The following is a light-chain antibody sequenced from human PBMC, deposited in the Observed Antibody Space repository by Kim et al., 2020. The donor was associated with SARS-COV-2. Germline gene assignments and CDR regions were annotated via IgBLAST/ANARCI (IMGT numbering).Light chain of an antibody. CDR1: QSLGSNY. V-gene: IGKV3-20*01. J-gene: IGKJ1*01. Sequence: SPGERATLSCRASQSLGSNYLAWYQQKPGQAPRLLIYGTSSRATGIPDRFSGSGSGTDFTLTITRLEPEDSAVYYCQQYNRSPRTFGQGTKVDIK. CDR3: QQYNRSPRT. CDR2: GTS.